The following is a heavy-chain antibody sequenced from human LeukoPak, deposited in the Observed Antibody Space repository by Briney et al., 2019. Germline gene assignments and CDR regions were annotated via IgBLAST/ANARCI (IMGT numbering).Heavy chain of an antibody. CDR3: AREVYYYDSSGYLDKFDP. D-gene: IGHD3-22*01. J-gene: IGHJ5*02. Sequence: ASVKVSCKASGYTFTSYAMHWVRQAPGQRLEWMGWINAGNGNTKYSQKFQGRVTITRDTSASTAYMELSSLRSEDTAVYYCAREVYYYDSSGYLDKFDPRGQGTLVTVSS. CDR2: INAGNGNT. CDR1: GYTFTSYA. V-gene: IGHV1-3*01.